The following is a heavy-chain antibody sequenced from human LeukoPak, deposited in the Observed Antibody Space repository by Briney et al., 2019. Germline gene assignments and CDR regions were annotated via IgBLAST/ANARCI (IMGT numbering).Heavy chain of an antibody. CDR1: RFTFSSYA. CDR2: ISGSGGST. CDR3: AKGKMVYSGYDPFDY. V-gene: IGHV3-23*01. D-gene: IGHD5-12*01. J-gene: IGHJ4*02. Sequence: PGASLRLSCAASRFTFSSYAMSWVRQAPGKGLEWVSAISGSGGSTYYADSVKGRFTISRDNSKNTLYLQMNSLRAEDTAVYYCAKGKMVYSGYDPFDYWGQGTLVTVSS.